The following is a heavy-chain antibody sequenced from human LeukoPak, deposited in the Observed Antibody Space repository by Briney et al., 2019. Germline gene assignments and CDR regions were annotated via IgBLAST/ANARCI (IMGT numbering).Heavy chain of an antibody. D-gene: IGHD5-12*01. Sequence: GGSLRLSCAASGFTFSSYAMSWVRQAPGKGLEWVSSISDSGGSTYYADSVKGRFTVSRDNSKNTLYLQMNSLRAEDTAVYYCASFDYHLDAFDIWGQGTMVTVSS. CDR2: ISDSGGST. V-gene: IGHV3-23*01. CDR3: ASFDYHLDAFDI. CDR1: GFTFSSYA. J-gene: IGHJ3*02.